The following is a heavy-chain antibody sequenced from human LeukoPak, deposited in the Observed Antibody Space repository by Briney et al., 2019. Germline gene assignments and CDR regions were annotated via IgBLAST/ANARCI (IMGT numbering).Heavy chain of an antibody. D-gene: IGHD6-13*01. CDR2: IYNSGSGSI. J-gene: IGHJ3*02. CDR3: ARDRIALRSDAFDI. CDR1: GGSISGYY. Sequence: PSETLSLACTVSGGSISGYYWSWIRQPAGKGLQWIGRIYNSGSGSINYNPSLKSRVTMSLDTSKNQFSLKLTSVTAADTAVYYCARDRIALRSDAFDIWGQGTMVTVSS. V-gene: IGHV4-4*07.